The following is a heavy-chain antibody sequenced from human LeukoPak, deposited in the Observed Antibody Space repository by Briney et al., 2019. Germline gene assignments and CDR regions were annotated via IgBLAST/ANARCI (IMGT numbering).Heavy chain of an antibody. Sequence: SETLSLTCTVSAGSISSYYWSWIRQPAGKGLEWIGRIYSSGITNYNPPLVSRLTMSLDTSKNQFSLKLSSVTAADTAVYYCAGEEAAAGWSAAYWGQGTLVTVSS. CDR1: AGSISSYY. CDR3: AGEEAAAGWSAAY. J-gene: IGHJ4*02. V-gene: IGHV4-4*07. CDR2: IYSSGIT. D-gene: IGHD6-13*01.